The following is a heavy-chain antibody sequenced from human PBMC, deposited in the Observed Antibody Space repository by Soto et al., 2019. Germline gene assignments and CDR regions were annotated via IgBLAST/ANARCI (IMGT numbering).Heavy chain of an antibody. Sequence: QVQLVQSGAEVKKPGASVKVSCKASGYTFTSYDINWVRQATGQGLEWLGWMNPNSGNTGYAQKFQGRVTMTRNTYISTAYMELSSLGSEDTAVYYCARGINYYASGYDAFAIWGQGTTVTVSS. CDR3: ARGINYYASGYDAFAI. CDR2: MNPNSGNT. CDR1: GYTFTSYD. D-gene: IGHD3-10*01. J-gene: IGHJ3*02. V-gene: IGHV1-8*01.